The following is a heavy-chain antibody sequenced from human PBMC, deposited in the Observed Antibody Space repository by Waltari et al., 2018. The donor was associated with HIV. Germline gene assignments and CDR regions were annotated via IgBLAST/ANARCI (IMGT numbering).Heavy chain of an antibody. CDR2: IYPGDSAA. CDR3: ARRKGDYRTAFDT. J-gene: IGHJ3*02. Sequence: EEKLVQSGAEVKEPGESLKISCKSLGNNFAGYWVGWVGQMPGTGLEWIGVIYPGDSAAVYSPSFQGRVIMSTDSSISTVYLQWSSLRASDTAMYYCARRKGDYRTAFDTWGQGTMVTASS. V-gene: IGHV5-51*01. CDR1: GNNFAGYW. D-gene: IGHD4-17*01.